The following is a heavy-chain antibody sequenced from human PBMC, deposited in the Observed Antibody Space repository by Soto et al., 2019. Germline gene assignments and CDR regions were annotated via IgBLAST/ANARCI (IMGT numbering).Heavy chain of an antibody. Sequence: ASVKVSCKASGDAFTNYYIHWVRQAPGQGLEWMGTVNPSGGHTTYSQNFLGRVTMTRDTSTSTLYMELTSLTSDDTAVYYCARGGHVVVVTAAFDYWGQGTLVTVSS. J-gene: IGHJ4*02. D-gene: IGHD2-21*02. CDR3: ARGGHVVVVTAAFDY. V-gene: IGHV1-46*01. CDR1: GDAFTNYY. CDR2: VNPSGGHT.